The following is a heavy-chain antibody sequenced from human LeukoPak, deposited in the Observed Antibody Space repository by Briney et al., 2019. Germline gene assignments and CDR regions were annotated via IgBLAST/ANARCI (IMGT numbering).Heavy chain of an antibody. CDR3: AKGSYYDSSGSFYFDY. CDR1: GFTFTIYW. D-gene: IGHD3-22*01. V-gene: IGHV3-7*03. J-gene: IGHJ4*02. CDR2: IKQDGSEK. Sequence: PGGSLRLSCAASGFTFTIYWMSWVRQAPGKGLEWVANIKQDGSEKNYVDSVKGRFTISRDNAKNTLYVQVNSLGTEDTAAYYCAKGSYYDSSGSFYFDYWGQGTLVTVSS.